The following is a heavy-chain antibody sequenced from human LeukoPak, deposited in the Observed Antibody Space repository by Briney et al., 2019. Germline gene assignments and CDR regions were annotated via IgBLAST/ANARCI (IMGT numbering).Heavy chain of an antibody. J-gene: IGHJ6*04. D-gene: IGHD3-10*01. V-gene: IGHV3-30*02. CDR3: AKDRIIKGSYYDLSRFDY. CDR1: GFTFSSYG. CDR2: IRSDGSNE. Sequence: GGSLRLSCAASGFTFSSYGMHWVRQAPGKGLEWVAFIRSDGSNEYYADSVKGRLTISRDNSKNTLYLQMNSLRAEDTAVYYCAKDRIIKGSYYDLSRFDYWGKGTTVTVSS.